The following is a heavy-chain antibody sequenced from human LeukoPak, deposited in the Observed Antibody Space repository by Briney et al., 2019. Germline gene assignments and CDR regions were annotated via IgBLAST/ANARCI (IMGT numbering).Heavy chain of an antibody. CDR2: IDSDGGST. CDR3: ARVLYNWNDVLDY. D-gene: IGHD1-20*01. CDR1: GFTFSSYW. J-gene: IGHJ4*02. Sequence: QAGGSLRLSCAASGFTFSSYWMHWVRQSPGKGLGWVSRIDSDGGSTTYADSVKGRFTISRDNAKNTLYLQMHSLRSEETAVYYCARVLYNWNDVLDYWGQGTLVTVSS. V-gene: IGHV3-74*01.